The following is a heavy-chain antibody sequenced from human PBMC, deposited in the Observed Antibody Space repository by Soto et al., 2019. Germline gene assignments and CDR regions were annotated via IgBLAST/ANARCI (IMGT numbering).Heavy chain of an antibody. D-gene: IGHD5-18*01. J-gene: IGHJ6*01. Sequence: ASVKVSCKASGYTFTGYYMHWVRQAPGQGLEWMGWINPNSGGTNYAQKFQGRVTMTRDTSISTAYMELSRLRSDDTAVYYCARVSSYGYLTYVYYGLDVWGQGTMVTVSS. V-gene: IGHV1-2*02. CDR1: GYTFTGYY. CDR3: ARVSSYGYLTYVYYGLDV. CDR2: INPNSGGT.